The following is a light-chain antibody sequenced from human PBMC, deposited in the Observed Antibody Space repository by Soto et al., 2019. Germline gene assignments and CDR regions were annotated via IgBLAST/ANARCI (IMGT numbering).Light chain of an antibody. CDR2: GAS. V-gene: IGKV3-20*01. CDR3: QQYDGSVWT. Sequence: TQSPASVAVCPGGGAGGCCWASQSVRDNLAWYQQKPGQAPRLLIYGASLRATGIPDRFSGSGSGTHFTLTISRLEPEDLAVHYCQQYDGSVWTFGQGTKV. CDR1: QSVRDN. J-gene: IGKJ1*01.